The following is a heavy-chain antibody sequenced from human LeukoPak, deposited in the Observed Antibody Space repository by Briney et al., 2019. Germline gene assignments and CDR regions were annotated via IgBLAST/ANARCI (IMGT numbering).Heavy chain of an antibody. J-gene: IGHJ4*02. CDR2: ISYDGGNK. V-gene: IGHV3-30*03. CDR3: ASVEGVTDYLDR. Sequence: GGSLRLSCAASGFTFISYAMHWVRQAPGKGLEWVAVISYDGGNKYYADSVKGRFTISRDNSKNTLYLQMKSLRHEDTAVYYCASVEGVTDYLDRWGQGALVTVSS. CDR1: GFTFISYA. D-gene: IGHD3-16*01.